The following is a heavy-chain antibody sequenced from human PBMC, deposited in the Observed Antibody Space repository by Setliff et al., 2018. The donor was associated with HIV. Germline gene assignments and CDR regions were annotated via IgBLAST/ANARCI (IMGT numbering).Heavy chain of an antibody. Sequence: SETLSLTCAVYGGSFSDYSWSWIRQPPGKGLEWIGEISYSGSTNYNPSLKSRVTISIDTSKNQFSLKLNAVTAADTAVYYCARRPPLTTGREYYFDFWGQGTLVTVSS. V-gene: IGHV4-34*01. CDR1: GGSFSDYS. CDR3: ARRPPLTTGREYYFDF. D-gene: IGHD1-1*01. CDR2: ISYSGST. J-gene: IGHJ4*02.